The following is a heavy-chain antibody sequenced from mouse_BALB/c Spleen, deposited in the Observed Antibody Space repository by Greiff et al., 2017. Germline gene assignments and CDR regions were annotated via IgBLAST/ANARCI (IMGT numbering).Heavy chain of an antibody. CDR3: ASSYRYDGFAY. CDR1: GFTFSSYA. CDR2: ISSGGSYT. D-gene: IGHD2-14*01. J-gene: IGHJ3*01. V-gene: IGHV5-9-4*01. Sequence: EVKLVESGGGLVKPGGSLKLSCAASGFTFSSYAMSWVRQSPEKRLEWVAEISSGGSYTYYPDTVTGRFTISRDNAKNTLYLEMSSLRSEDTAMYYCASSYRYDGFAYWGQGTLVTGSA.